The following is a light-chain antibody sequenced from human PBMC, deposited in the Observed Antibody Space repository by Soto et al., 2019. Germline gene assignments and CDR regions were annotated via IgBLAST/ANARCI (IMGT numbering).Light chain of an antibody. CDR1: QSVSYSSNNKNY. CDR2: WAS. CDR3: QQYYSSPPYT. V-gene: IGKV4-1*01. J-gene: IGKJ2*01. Sequence: DIVMTQSPDSLAVSLGERATINCKSSQSVSYSSNNKNYLAWYQQKPGQPPKLLIYWASTLESGVPDRFSGSGYGTDFTLTIRSLQAEDVAVYYCQQYYSSPPYTFGQGTKLEIK.